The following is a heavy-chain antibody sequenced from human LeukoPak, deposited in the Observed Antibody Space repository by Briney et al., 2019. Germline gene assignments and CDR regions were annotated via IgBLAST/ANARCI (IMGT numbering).Heavy chain of an antibody. Sequence: SETLSLSCAASGGSISSYYWSWVRQPPGKGLEWVGDIYYSGSTNYNPSLKSRVTISVNTYTNQFSLKLSSMTAADTAVYYCARQAPAATYGMDVWGQGTTVTVSS. CDR3: ARQAPAATYGMDV. D-gene: IGHD2-2*01. J-gene: IGHJ6*02. V-gene: IGHV4-59*08. CDR1: GGSISSYY. CDR2: IYYSGST.